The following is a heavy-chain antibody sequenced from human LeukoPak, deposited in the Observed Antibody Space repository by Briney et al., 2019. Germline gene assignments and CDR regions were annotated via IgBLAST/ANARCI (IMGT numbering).Heavy chain of an antibody. CDR2: IIPILGIA. V-gene: IGHV1-69*04. D-gene: IGHD3-22*01. CDR3: ARDLSYYYDSSGYYGPNAFDI. Sequence: SVKVSCKASGGTFSSYAISWVRQAPGQGLEWMGRIIPILGIANYAQKFQGRVTITADKSTSTAYMELSSLRSEDTAVYYCARDLSYYYDSSGYYGPNAFDIWGQGTMVTVSS. CDR1: GGTFSSYA. J-gene: IGHJ3*02.